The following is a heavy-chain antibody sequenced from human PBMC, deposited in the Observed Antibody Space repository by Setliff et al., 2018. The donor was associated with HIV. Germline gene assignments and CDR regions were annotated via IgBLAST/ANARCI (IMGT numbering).Heavy chain of an antibody. J-gene: IGHJ5*02. CDR3: ARCMTMTGNWFDP. CDR1: GYTFTAYY. V-gene: IGHV1-2*02. D-gene: IGHD3-22*01. CDR2: INPNSGGT. Sequence: ASVKVSCKSSGYTFTAYYMHWVRQAPGQGLEWMGWINPNSGGTNYAQKFQGRVTMTRDTSISTAYMELSSLRSDDTAVYYCARCMTMTGNWFDPWGQGTLVTVSS.